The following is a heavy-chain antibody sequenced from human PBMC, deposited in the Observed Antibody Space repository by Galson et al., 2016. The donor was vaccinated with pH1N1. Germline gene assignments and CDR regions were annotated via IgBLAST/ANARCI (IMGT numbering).Heavy chain of an antibody. D-gene: IGHD3-10*01. V-gene: IGHV2-70*04. J-gene: IGHJ6*02. CDR1: GFSLSTFGVR. CDR3: ARMGVASGGRYYYGMDV. Sequence: PALVKPTQTLKLTCTFSGFSLSTFGVRVSWIRQSPGKALEWLARIDWDAEKFYSQPLKTRLTISKDTSKDQVVLTMTNMDPVDTGTYYCARMGVASGGRYYYGMDVWGQGTTVTVSS. CDR2: IDWDAEK.